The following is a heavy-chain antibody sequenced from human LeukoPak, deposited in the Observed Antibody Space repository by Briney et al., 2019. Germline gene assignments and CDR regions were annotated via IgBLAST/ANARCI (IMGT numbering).Heavy chain of an antibody. D-gene: IGHD2-15*01. CDR3: ARAPNVRAAELDY. J-gene: IGHJ4*02. CDR1: GGTFSSYA. Sequence: SVKVSCKASGGTFSSYAISWVRQAPGQGLEWMGRIIPILGIANYAQKFQGRVTITADKSTSTAYMELSSLRSEDTAVYYCARAPNVRAAELDYWGQGTLVTVSS. CDR2: IIPILGIA. V-gene: IGHV1-69*04.